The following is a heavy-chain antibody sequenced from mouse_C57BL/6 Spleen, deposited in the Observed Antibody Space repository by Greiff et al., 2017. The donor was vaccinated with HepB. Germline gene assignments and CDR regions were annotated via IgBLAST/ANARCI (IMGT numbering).Heavy chain of an antibody. CDR1: GFNIKDDY. D-gene: IGHD2-5*01. CDR3: TRYSNPFAY. V-gene: IGHV14-4*01. CDR2: IDPENGDT. J-gene: IGHJ3*01. Sequence: EVQLVESGAELVRPGASVKLSCTASGFNIKDDYMHWVKQRPEQGLEWIGWIDPENGDTEYASKFQGKATITADTSSNTAYLQLSSLTSEDTAVYYCTRYSNPFAYWGQGTLVTVSA.